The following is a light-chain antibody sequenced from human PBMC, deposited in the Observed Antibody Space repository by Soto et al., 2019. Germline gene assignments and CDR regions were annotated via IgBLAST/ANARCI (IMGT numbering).Light chain of an antibody. CDR3: QQYGSSPPSIT. J-gene: IGKJ5*01. V-gene: IGKV3-20*01. CDR2: GAS. Sequence: EIVLTQSPGTLSLSPGERATLSCRASQSVRSSYLAWYQQKPGQAPRLLIYGASSRATGIPDRFSGSGSGTDFTLTISRMEPADFAVFYCQQYGSSPPSITFGQGTRLEIK. CDR1: QSVRSSY.